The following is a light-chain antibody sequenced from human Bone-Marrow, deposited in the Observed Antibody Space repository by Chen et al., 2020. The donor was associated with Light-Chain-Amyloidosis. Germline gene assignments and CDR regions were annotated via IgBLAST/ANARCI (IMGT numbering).Light chain of an antibody. J-gene: IGKJ1*01. Sequence: EIVMTQSPATLSVSPGERATLSCRASQCFSSSLAWYQQKPGQATRLLIYGASTRATGLPARFSGRGSGTEFTLPISSLQSEDYAVYDCQQYNNWPPWTFGQGTKVEIK. V-gene: IGKV3-15*01. CDR3: QQYNNWPPWT. CDR1: QCFSSS. CDR2: GAS.